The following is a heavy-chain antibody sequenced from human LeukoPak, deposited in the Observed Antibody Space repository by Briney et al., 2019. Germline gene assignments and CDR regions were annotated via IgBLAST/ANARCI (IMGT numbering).Heavy chain of an antibody. Sequence: SVKVSCKASGGTFSRYAISWVRQAPGQGLEWMGGIIPIFGTANYAQKFQGRVTITTDESTSTAYMELSSLRSEDTAVYYCARRFRYSDWLAPFDYWGQGTLVIVSS. V-gene: IGHV1-69*05. CDR3: ARRFRYSDWLAPFDY. CDR1: GGTFSRYA. CDR2: IIPIFGTA. J-gene: IGHJ4*02. D-gene: IGHD3-9*01.